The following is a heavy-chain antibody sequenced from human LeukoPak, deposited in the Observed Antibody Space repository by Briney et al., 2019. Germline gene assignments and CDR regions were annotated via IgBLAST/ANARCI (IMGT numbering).Heavy chain of an antibody. CDR3: ASWTYYYHSSGYY. V-gene: IGHV3-53*01. CDR1: GFTVSSNY. Sequence: GGSLRLSCAAPGFTVSSNYMSWVRQAPGKGLEWVSVIYAGGSTYYADSVKGRFAISRDNSKNTLYLQMNSLRAEDTAVYYCASWTYYYHSSGYYWGQGTLVTVSS. D-gene: IGHD3-22*01. CDR2: IYAGGST. J-gene: IGHJ4*02.